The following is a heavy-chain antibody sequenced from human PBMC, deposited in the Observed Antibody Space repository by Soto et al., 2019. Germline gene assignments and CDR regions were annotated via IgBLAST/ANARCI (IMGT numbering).Heavy chain of an antibody. D-gene: IGHD6-19*01. V-gene: IGHV4-4*02. J-gene: IGHJ4*02. CDR2: IYHSGST. CDR3: ARETSSGWYYFDY. Sequence: SETLSLTCAVSGGSISSSNWWSWVRQPPGKGLEWIGEIYHSGSTNYNPSLKSRVTISVDKSKNQFSLKLSSVTAADTAVYYCARETSSGWYYFDYWGQGTLVTVS. CDR1: GGSISSSNW.